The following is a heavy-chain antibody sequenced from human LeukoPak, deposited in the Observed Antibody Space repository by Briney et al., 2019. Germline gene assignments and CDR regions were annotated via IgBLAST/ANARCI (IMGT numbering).Heavy chain of an antibody. Sequence: GSLRLSCAASGFTFSSYAMHWVRQAPGKGLEWLAFIRYDGSNTYYADPVKGRFTVSRDDSKNTLYLQMNSLRGDDTAVYYCAKDGTSYYYIYYWGQGTLVTVSS. CDR1: GFTFSSYA. CDR2: IRYDGSNT. V-gene: IGHV3-30*02. J-gene: IGHJ4*02. CDR3: AKDGTSYYYIYY. D-gene: IGHD2/OR15-2a*01.